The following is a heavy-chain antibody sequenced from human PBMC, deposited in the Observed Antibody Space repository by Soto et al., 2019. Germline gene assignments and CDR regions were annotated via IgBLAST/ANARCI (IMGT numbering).Heavy chain of an antibody. D-gene: IGHD3-10*01. CDR3: ARVSGIYYYGMDV. Sequence: ETLSLTCTVSGGSISSYYWSWIRQPPGKGLEWIGYIYYSGSTNYNPSLKSRVTISVDTSKNQFSLKLSSVTAADTAVYYCARVSGIYYYGMDVWGQGTTVTVSS. V-gene: IGHV4-59*12. CDR1: GGSISSYY. CDR2: IYYSGST. J-gene: IGHJ6*02.